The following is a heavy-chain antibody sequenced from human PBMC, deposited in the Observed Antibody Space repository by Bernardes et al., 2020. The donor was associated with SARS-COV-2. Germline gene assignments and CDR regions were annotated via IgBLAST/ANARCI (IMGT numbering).Heavy chain of an antibody. Sequence: GGSLRLSRAASGFPFSSHGMHWVRQAPGKGLEWVAVISYDGSNKDYADYVKGRFIISRDNSKNTLYLQMNSLRAEDTAVYYCAKGVCSGGSCTWKFDPWGQGTLVTVSS. J-gene: IGHJ5*02. D-gene: IGHD2-15*01. CDR3: AKGVCSGGSCTWKFDP. CDR2: ISYDGSNK. V-gene: IGHV3-30*18. CDR1: GFPFSSHG.